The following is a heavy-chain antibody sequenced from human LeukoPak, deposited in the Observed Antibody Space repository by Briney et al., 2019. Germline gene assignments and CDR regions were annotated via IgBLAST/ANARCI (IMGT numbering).Heavy chain of an antibody. Sequence: PGGSLRLSCAASGFTFSNAWMSWVCQAPGKGLEWVGRIKSKTDGGTTDYDAPVKGRFTISRDDSKTTLYLQMNSLKTEDTAVYYCTTDGPGGSFDYWGQGTLVTISS. V-gene: IGHV3-15*01. CDR3: TTDGPGGSFDY. J-gene: IGHJ4*02. CDR2: IKSKTDGGTT. D-gene: IGHD4-23*01. CDR1: GFTFSNAW.